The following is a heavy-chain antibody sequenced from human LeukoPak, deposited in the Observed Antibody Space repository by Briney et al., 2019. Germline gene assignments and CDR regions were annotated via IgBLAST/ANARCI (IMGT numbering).Heavy chain of an antibody. Sequence: GGSLRLSCVASGFTFSDYTLMWVRQTPGKGPLWLASFTALGGTYYADAVTGRFAVSRDYSKNTLYLQMNNLGAEDTATYYCARGSTGSNVDLFDPWGPGTRVTVSS. D-gene: IGHD2-15*01. J-gene: IGHJ5*02. CDR2: FTALGGT. CDR3: ARGSTGSNVDLFDP. V-gene: IGHV3-23*01. CDR1: GFTFSDYT.